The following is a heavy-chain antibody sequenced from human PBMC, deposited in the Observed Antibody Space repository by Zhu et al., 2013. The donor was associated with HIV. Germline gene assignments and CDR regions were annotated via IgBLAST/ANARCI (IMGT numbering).Heavy chain of an antibody. Sequence: QLLQSGTQVSLKTGASVKLSCKASGYNFNSYYIHWVRQAPGQGFEWMGIINPSGGSTSYAQKFQGRVTMTRDTSTSTVYMELSSLRSEDTAVYYCARGEGSDNTGYWVYWGQGTLVTVSS. D-gene: IGHD3-22*01. CDR2: INPSGGST. CDR3: ARGEGSDNTGYWVY. J-gene: IGHJ4*02. V-gene: IGHV1-46*02. CDR1: GYNFNSYY.